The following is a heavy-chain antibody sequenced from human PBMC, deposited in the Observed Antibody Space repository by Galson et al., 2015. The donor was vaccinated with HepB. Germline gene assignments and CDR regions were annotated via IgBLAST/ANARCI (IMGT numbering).Heavy chain of an antibody. Sequence: SVKVSCKASGYTFTSYGISWVRQAPGQGLEWMGWISAYNGNTNYAQKLQGRVTMTTDTSTSTAYMELRSLRSDDTAVYYCARDSSKPPEGLLGEDGMDVWGQGTTVTVSS. D-gene: IGHD3-10*01. CDR2: ISAYNGNT. J-gene: IGHJ6*02. CDR1: GYTFTSYG. V-gene: IGHV1-18*04. CDR3: ARDSSKPPEGLLGEDGMDV.